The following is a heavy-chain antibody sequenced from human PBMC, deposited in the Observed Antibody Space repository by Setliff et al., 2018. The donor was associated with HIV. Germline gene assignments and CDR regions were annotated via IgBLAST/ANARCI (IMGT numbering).Heavy chain of an antibody. CDR2: IGHGGST. CDR1: GGSFSAYY. Sequence: SETLSLTCAVYGGSFSAYYWTWIRQPPGKGLEWIGEIGHGGSTSYNPSLKSRVTISLDTSKNQFSLNLTSVTAADTAVYYCARLGEFWSQGSLVTVSS. CDR3: ARLGEF. V-gene: IGHV4-34*01. D-gene: IGHD3-16*01. J-gene: IGHJ4*02.